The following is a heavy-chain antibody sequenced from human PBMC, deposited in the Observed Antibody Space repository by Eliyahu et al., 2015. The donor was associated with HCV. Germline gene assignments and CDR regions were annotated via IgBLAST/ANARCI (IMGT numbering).Heavy chain of an antibody. CDR3: AKDRLLDY. J-gene: IGHJ4*02. CDR1: GFTFSSYG. Sequence: GVVQPGRSLRLSCAASGFTFSSYGMHWVRQAPGKGLEWVAVISYDGSNKYYADSVKGRFTISRDNSKNTLYLQMNSLRAEDTAVYYCAKDRLLDYWGQGTLVTVSS. CDR2: ISYDGSNK. V-gene: IGHV3-30*18.